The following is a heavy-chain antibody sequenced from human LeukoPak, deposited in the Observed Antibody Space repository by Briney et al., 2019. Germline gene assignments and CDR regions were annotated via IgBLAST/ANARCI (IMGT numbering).Heavy chain of an antibody. Sequence: GASVKVSCKASGYTFTDYYMHWVRQAPGQGLEWMGWINPDSGGTNYAQKFQGRITMTRDMSISTAYMELSRLRSDDTAVYYCAKSSGWYSLQNWFDPWGQGTRVTVSS. J-gene: IGHJ5*02. CDR2: INPDSGGT. V-gene: IGHV1-2*02. CDR1: GYTFTDYY. D-gene: IGHD6-19*01. CDR3: AKSSGWYSLQNWFDP.